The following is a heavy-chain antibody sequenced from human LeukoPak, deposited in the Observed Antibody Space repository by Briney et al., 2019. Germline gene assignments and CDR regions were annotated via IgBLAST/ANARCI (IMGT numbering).Heavy chain of an antibody. V-gene: IGHV4-39*07. CDR2: IYYSGST. Sequence: PSETLSLTCTVSGGSISSYYWGWIRQPPGKGLEWVGSIYYSGSTYYSPSLKSRVTISVDTSKNQFSLKLSSVTAADTAVYYCARVSKAAPMDVWGQGTTVTVSS. J-gene: IGHJ6*02. CDR1: GGSISSYY. CDR3: ARVSKAAPMDV. D-gene: IGHD6-25*01.